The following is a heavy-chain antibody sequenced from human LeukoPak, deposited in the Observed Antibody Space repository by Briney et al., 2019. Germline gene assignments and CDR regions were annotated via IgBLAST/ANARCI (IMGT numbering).Heavy chain of an antibody. CDR2: ISGSGGTT. J-gene: IGHJ4*02. D-gene: IGHD1-14*01. V-gene: IGHV3-23*01. Sequence: PGGSLRLSCAASGFTFSSYAMSWVRQAPGKGLEWVSAISGSGGTTYYADSVRGRFTISRDNAKNTLYLQMNSLRAEDTAVYYCAKDPGIEGYYFDYWGQGTLVTVSS. CDR1: GFTFSSYA. CDR3: AKDPGIEGYYFDY.